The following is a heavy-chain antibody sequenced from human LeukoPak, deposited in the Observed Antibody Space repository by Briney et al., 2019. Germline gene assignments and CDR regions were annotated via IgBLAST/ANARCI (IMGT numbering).Heavy chain of an antibody. V-gene: IGHV4-31*11. J-gene: IGHJ6*02. CDR3: ARGTPFGMDV. CDR2: IYYSGST. Sequence: SETLSLICAVYGGSFSGYYWSWIRQHPGKGLEWIGYIYYSGSTYYNPSLKSRVTISVDTSKNQFSLKLSSVTAADTAVYYCARGTPFGMDVWGQGTTVTVSS. CDR1: GGSFSGYY.